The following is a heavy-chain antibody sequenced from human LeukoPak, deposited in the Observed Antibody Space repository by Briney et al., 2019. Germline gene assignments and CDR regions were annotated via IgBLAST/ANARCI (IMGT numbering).Heavy chain of an antibody. J-gene: IGHJ4*02. CDR1: GGTFSGYA. D-gene: IGHD4-17*01. V-gene: IGHV1-69*01. CDR3: ARVGMTTVTSRPFDY. CDR2: IIPIFGTA. Sequence: SVKVSCKASGGTFSGYAISWVRQAPGQGLEWMGGIIPIFGTANYAQKFQGRVTITADESTSTAYMELSSLRSEDTAVYYCARVGMTTVTSRPFDYWGQGTLVTVSS.